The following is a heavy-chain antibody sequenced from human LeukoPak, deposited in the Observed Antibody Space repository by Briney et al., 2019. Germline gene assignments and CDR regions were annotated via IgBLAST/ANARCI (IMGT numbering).Heavy chain of an antibody. CDR2: IYYSGST. CDR1: GGSISSGDYY. Sequence: TSETLSLTCTVSGGSISSGDYYWSWIRQPPGKGLEWIGYIYYSGSTYYNPSLKSRVTISVDTSKNQFSLKQSSVTAADTAVYYCARYRRITFGGVIGIDYWGQGTLVTVSS. D-gene: IGHD3-16*02. CDR3: ARYRRITFGGVIGIDY. J-gene: IGHJ4*02. V-gene: IGHV4-30-4*01.